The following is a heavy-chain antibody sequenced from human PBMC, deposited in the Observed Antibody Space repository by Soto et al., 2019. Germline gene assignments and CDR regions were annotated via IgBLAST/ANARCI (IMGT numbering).Heavy chain of an antibody. J-gene: IGHJ6*02. Sequence: EVRLVESGGGLVQPGGSLRLTCVASGFSFSNYWMHWVRQAPGQGPVWVSHITHDGSSTTYADSVKGRFTISRDNARNTLYLQVNSLRVEDTDVYYCARVAGRCSTTACELYGMDVWGQGTTVTVSS. CDR2: ITHDGSST. CDR3: ARVAGRCSTTACELYGMDV. V-gene: IGHV3-74*01. D-gene: IGHD2-2*01. CDR1: GFSFSNYW.